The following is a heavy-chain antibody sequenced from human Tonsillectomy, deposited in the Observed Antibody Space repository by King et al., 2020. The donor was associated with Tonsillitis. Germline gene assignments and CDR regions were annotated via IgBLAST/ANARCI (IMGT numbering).Heavy chain of an antibody. V-gene: IGHV1-46*03. Sequence: QLVQSGAEVKKPGASVKVSCKASGYTFTSYYMRWVRQAPGQGLEWMGIINPIGGSTNYAQRCQGTVTMTRDTSTNTVYMELSSLRSEDTAVYYCARDMGTTMGYNWFDPWGQGTLVTVSS. CDR2: INPIGGST. CDR3: ARDMGTTMGYNWFDP. J-gene: IGHJ5*02. D-gene: IGHD7-27*01. CDR1: GYTFTSYY.